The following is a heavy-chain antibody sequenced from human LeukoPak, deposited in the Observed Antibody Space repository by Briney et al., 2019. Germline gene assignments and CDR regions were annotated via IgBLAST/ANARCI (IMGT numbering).Heavy chain of an antibody. Sequence: SETLSLTCTVSGGSISSSGYYWDWIRQPPGKGLEWIGNIYYGGSTYYNPSLKSRVTISVDTSKNQFSLKLSSVTAADTAVYYCARDSSGYSTSALDYWGQGTLVTVSS. CDR3: ARDSSGYSTSALDY. D-gene: IGHD3-22*01. V-gene: IGHV4-39*07. CDR2: IYYGGST. CDR1: GGSISSSGYY. J-gene: IGHJ4*02.